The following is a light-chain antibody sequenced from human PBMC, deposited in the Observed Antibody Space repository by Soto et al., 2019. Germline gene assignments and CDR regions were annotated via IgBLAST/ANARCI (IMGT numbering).Light chain of an antibody. CDR2: DAS. CDR3: QQYESYSAWT. J-gene: IGKJ5*01. V-gene: IGKV1-5*01. Sequence: DIQMTQSPSTLSASVGDRVTITCRASQGISKWLAWHQQKPGKAPTLLIYDASTLYSGVPSRFRGSGSGTEFTLTISSLQPDDSATYYCQQYESYSAWTFGEGTRLEIK. CDR1: QGISKW.